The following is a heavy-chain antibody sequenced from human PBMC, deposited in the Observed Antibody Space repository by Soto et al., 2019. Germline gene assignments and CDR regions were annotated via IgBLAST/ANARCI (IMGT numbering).Heavy chain of an antibody. Sequence: EVQVVESGGGLVQPGGSLRLSCAVSGFTVSSNYMTWVRQAPGKGLEWVSVLYSGGNTFYADSVKGRFTISRDNSKNTLLLQMNSLRAEDTAMYYCGRSDTSGYFDRFWGQGTLVTVSS. D-gene: IGHD3-22*01. V-gene: IGHV3-66*01. CDR2: LYSGGNT. CDR1: GFTVSSNY. CDR3: GRSDTSGYFDRF. J-gene: IGHJ4*02.